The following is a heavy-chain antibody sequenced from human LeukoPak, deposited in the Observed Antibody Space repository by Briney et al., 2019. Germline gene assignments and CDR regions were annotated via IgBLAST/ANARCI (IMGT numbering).Heavy chain of an antibody. D-gene: IGHD2-15*01. J-gene: IGHJ6*02. Sequence: PSETLSLTCAVYGGPFRGLYWSWIRQPPGKGLEWIGEINRRGSNNYNPSLKMRVTISVDPSKNQVSLKLSSVTAADPGVYYCASGPRPRYCSGGSCSYRGDYYGMDVWGQGTTVTVSS. V-gene: IGHV4-34*01. CDR2: INRRGSN. CDR1: GGPFRGLY. CDR3: ASGPRPRYCSGGSCSYRGDYYGMDV.